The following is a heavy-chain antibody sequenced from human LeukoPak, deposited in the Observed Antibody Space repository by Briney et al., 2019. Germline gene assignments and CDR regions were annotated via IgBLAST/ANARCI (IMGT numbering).Heavy chain of an antibody. V-gene: IGHV4-34*01. D-gene: IGHD3-22*01. CDR2: INHSGST. CDR1: GGSFSGYY. Sequence: SETLSLTCAVYGGSFSGYYWSWIRQPPGKGLEWIGEINHSGSTNYNPSLKSRVTISVDTSKNQFSLKLSSVTAADTAVYYCARHTPRYNYYDAYFDYWGQGTLVTVSS. J-gene: IGHJ4*02. CDR3: ARHTPRYNYYDAYFDY.